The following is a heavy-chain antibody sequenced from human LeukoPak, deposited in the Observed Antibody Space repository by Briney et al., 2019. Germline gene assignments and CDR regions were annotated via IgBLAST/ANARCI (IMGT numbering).Heavy chain of an antibody. J-gene: IGHJ4*02. V-gene: IGHV3-7*01. CDR2: IKQDGSED. D-gene: IGHD1-26*01. CDR3: VRGGSYSHY. Sequence: EWVAKIKQDGSEDYYVDSVKGRFTISRDNAKNSLYLQMSSLRDEDTALYYCVRGGSYSHYWGQGTLVTVSS.